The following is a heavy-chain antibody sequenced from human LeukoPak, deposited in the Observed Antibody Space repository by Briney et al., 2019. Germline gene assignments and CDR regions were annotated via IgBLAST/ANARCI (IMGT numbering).Heavy chain of an antibody. CDR2: INEDGRED. CDR3: ARGPAQNRGGGRCWAGFDV. CDR1: GFTLSRYY. J-gene: IGHJ3*01. D-gene: IGHD2-15*01. Sequence: GGSLRLSCAASGFTLSRYYMSWVRQAPGKGLEWEADINEDGREDYYVDSVKGRFTISRDNAKNSLYLQMNSLRGEDTAVYYCARGPAQNRGGGRCWAGFDVWGQGTMITVSS. V-gene: IGHV3-7*01.